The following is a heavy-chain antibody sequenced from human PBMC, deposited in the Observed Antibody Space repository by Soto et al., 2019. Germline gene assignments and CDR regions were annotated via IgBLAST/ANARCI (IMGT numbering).Heavy chain of an antibody. CDR1: GYIFTGNC. D-gene: IGHD3-22*01. J-gene: IGHJ4*02. Sequence: GASVKVSCKASGYIFTGNCMHWVRQAPGQGLEYMRWINPNNGATNYAQNFQGRVTMTWDTSISTAYMEVRRLRSDDTAVYYCAPHYPGSSGYFDNWGQGTLVTVSS. V-gene: IGHV1-2*02. CDR3: APHYPGSSGYFDN. CDR2: INPNNGAT.